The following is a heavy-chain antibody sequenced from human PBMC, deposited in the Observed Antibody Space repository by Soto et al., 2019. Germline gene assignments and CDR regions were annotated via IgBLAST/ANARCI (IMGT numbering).Heavy chain of an antibody. V-gene: IGHV3-30*18. J-gene: IGHJ4*02. D-gene: IGHD1-7*01. CDR2: ITYDGSNK. Sequence: PGGSVRLSCQASGFNFDNYGMHWVRQAPGKGLEWVAVITYDGSNKYYADSVKGRFTISRDNSKNTLSLHLNTLKPEDTAVYHCAKDRVGGTFYTPLGFWGQGTLVTVSS. CDR1: GFNFDNYG. CDR3: AKDRVGGTFYTPLGF.